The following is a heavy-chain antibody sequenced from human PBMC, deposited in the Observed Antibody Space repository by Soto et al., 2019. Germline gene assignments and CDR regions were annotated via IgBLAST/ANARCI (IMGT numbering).Heavy chain of an antibody. V-gene: IGHV1-24*01. CDR2: FDPEDGET. Sequence: SVKVSCKVSGYTLTELSMHWVRQAPGKGLEWTGGFDPEDGETIYAQKFQGRVTMTEDTSTDTAYMELSSLRSEDTAVYYCATTGRPSIAAYRWFDPWGQGTLVTVSS. CDR3: ATTGRPSIAAYRWFDP. J-gene: IGHJ5*02. CDR1: GYTLTELS. D-gene: IGHD6-6*01.